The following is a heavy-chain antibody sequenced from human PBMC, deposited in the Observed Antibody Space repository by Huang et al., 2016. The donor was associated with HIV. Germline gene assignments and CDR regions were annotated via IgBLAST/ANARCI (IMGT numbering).Heavy chain of an antibody. CDR2: ISYDGSNK. J-gene: IGHJ4*02. CDR3: AKDGADEEWDIDY. CDR1: GFSFSTYG. V-gene: IGHV3-30*18. D-gene: IGHD1-26*01. Sequence: VQLVESGGGVVQPGRSLRRACAASGFSFSTYGLHGGRQASGKGVEWVAVISYDGSNKYYAQSVKVRFTISRDTSENKVYLQMKSLRHEDTAVYYCAKDGADEEWDIDYWGQGTLVTVSS.